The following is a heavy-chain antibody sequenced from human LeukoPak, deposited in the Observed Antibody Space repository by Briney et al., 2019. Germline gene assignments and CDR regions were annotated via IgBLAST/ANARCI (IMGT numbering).Heavy chain of an antibody. CDR2: IKSKTGGGTT. V-gene: IGHV3-15*01. CDR3: TTEDGVVIPHFDY. Sequence: GGSLRLSCAASGFTLSNASMSWVRQAPGKGLEWVGRIKSKTGGGTTDSAAPVKGRFSITRDDSNNTLYLQMHSLNTEDTAVYYCTTEDGVVIPHFDYWGQGTLVTVSS. D-gene: IGHD3-3*01. J-gene: IGHJ4*02. CDR1: GFTLSNAS.